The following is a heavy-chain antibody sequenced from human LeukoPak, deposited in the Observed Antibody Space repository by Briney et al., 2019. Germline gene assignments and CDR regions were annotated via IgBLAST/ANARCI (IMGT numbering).Heavy chain of an antibody. CDR2: ISSSGSTI. D-gene: IGHD4-11*01. Sequence: GGSLRLSCAASGFTFSDYYMSWIRQAPGKGLEWVSYISSSGSTIYYADSVKGRFTISRDNSKNTLYLQMNSLRAEDTAVYYCAKWNDYSNYPYFDYWGQGTLVTVSS. CDR3: AKWNDYSNYPYFDY. CDR1: GFTFSDYY. V-gene: IGHV3-11*01. J-gene: IGHJ4*02.